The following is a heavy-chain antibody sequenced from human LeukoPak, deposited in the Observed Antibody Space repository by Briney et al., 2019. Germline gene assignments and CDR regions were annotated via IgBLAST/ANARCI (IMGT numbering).Heavy chain of an antibody. V-gene: IGHV3-48*04. D-gene: IGHD5-12*01. J-gene: IGHJ4*02. CDR3: ARGGIVATNY. Sequence: GGSLRLSCVASGFTFSDFSLNWVRQAPGKGLEWVSYISSSGSTIYYADSVKGRFTISRDNAKNSLYLQMNSLRAEDTAVYYCARGGIVATNYWGQGTLVTVSS. CDR1: GFTFSDFS. CDR2: ISSSGSTI.